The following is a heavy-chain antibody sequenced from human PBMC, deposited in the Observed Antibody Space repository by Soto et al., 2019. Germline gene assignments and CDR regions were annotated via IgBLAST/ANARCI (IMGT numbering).Heavy chain of an antibody. CDR3: ASYYDFWSGYFREGI. Sequence: PGGSLRLSCAASGFTFSSYAMSWVRQAPGKGLEWVSAISGSGGSTYYADSVKGRFTISRDNSKNTLYLQTNSLRAEDTAIYYCASYYDFWSGYFREGIWGQGTMVTVSS. CDR2: ISGSGGST. J-gene: IGHJ3*02. V-gene: IGHV3-23*01. CDR1: GFTFSSYA. D-gene: IGHD3-3*01.